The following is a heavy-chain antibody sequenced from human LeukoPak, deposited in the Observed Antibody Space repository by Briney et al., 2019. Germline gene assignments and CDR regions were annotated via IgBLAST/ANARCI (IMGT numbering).Heavy chain of an antibody. Sequence: PSQTLSLTCTVSGGSISSGGYYWSWIRQPPGKGLEWIGYIYHSGSTYYNPSLKSRVTISVDRSKNQFSLKLSSVTAADTAVYYCARDVEVVLIAARRKVYYFDYWGQGTLVTVSS. V-gene: IGHV4-30-2*01. D-gene: IGHD6-6*01. J-gene: IGHJ4*02. CDR1: GGSISSGGYY. CDR3: ARDVEVVLIAARRKVYYFDY. CDR2: IYHSGST.